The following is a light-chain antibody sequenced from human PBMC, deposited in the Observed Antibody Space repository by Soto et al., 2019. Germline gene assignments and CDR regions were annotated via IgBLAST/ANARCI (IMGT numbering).Light chain of an antibody. CDR1: QGISSY. Sequence: AIRMTQSPSSFSASTGDRVTITCRASQGISSYLAWYHQKPGKAPKLLIYAASTLQSGVPSRFSSSGSGTEFTLTISSLHPDDFATYYCQQYNSYSAFGQGTKVDIK. CDR2: AAS. CDR3: QQYNSYSA. J-gene: IGKJ1*01. V-gene: IGKV1-8*01.